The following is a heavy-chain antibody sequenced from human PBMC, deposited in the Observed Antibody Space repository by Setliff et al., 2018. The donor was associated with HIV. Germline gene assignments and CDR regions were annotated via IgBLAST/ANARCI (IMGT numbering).Heavy chain of an antibody. CDR3: ARDPKHSSSGDLEY. CDR2: INHSGST. D-gene: IGHD3-22*01. Sequence: SETLSLTCAVYGESFGGYYWSWIRQPPGEGLEWIGEINHSGSTNYNPSLKSRVAISVDTSKNQFSLKLTSVTAADTAVYYCARDPKHSSSGDLEYWSQGTLVTVSS. V-gene: IGHV4-34*01. J-gene: IGHJ4*02. CDR1: GESFGGYY.